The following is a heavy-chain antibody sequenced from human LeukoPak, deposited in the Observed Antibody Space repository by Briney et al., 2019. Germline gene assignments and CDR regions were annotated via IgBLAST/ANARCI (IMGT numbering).Heavy chain of an antibody. D-gene: IGHD4-17*01. V-gene: IGHV3-13*01. CDR3: ARGSYGDYSFDY. CDR1: GFTFSSYD. CDR2: IGTAGDT. Sequence: GGSLRLSCAASGFTFSSYDMHWVRQATGKGLEWVSAIGTAGDTYYPGSVKGRFTISRENAKNSLYLQMNSLRAGDTAVYYCARGSYGDYSFDYWGQGTLVTVSS. J-gene: IGHJ4*02.